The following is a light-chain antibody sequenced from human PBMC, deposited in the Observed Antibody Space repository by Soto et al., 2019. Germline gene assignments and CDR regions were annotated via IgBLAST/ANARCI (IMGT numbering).Light chain of an antibody. CDR3: QQCGSSPWT. CDR1: QSVSSYY. J-gene: IGKJ1*01. V-gene: IGKV3-20*01. CDR2: AAS. Sequence: EIVLTQSPGTLSLSPGERATLSCRASQSVSSYYLAWYQQKPCQAPRLLIYAASSRATGIPDRFSGGGSGTDFTLTISRLEPEDFAVDYCQQCGSSPWTFGQGTKVDIK.